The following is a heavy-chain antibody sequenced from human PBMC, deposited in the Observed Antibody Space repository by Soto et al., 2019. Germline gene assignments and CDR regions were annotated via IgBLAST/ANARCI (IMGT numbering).Heavy chain of an antibody. J-gene: IGHJ6*02. CDR3: ASVTRTCISTSCYRYYYGMDV. D-gene: IGHD2-2*02. CDR2: IYYSGST. V-gene: IGHV4-61*01. Sequence: SETLSLTCTVSGGSVSSGSYYWSWIRQPPGKGLEWIGYIYYSGSTNYNPSLKSRVTISVDTSKNQFSLKLSSVTAADTAVYYCASVTRTCISTSCYRYYYGMDVWGQGTTVTVSS. CDR1: GGSVSSGSYY.